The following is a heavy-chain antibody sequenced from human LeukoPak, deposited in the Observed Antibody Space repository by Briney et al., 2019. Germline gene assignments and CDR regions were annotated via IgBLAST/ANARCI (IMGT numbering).Heavy chain of an antibody. CDR2: ISGSGGST. V-gene: IGHV3-23*01. CDR3: AELGITMIGGV. D-gene: IGHD3-10*02. CDR1: GFTFSSYG. J-gene: IGHJ6*04. Sequence: SLRLAWAASGFTFSSYGMSWVRQAPGKGLEWVSAISGSGGSTYYADSVKGRLSIARANSKNSLCRQMNRLRAEDTAVYYCAELGITMIGGVWGKGTTVTISS.